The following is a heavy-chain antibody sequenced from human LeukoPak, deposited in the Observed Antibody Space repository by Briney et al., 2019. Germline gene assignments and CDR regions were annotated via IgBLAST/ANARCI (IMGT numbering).Heavy chain of an antibody. D-gene: IGHD3-10*01. Sequence: SETLSLTCTVSGGSVSSGSYYWSWIRQPPGKGLEWIGYIYYGGSTNYNPSLKSRVTISVDTSKNQFSLKLSSVTAVDTAVYYCASTSGVTIVRGVSFDYWGQGTLVTVSS. V-gene: IGHV4-61*01. CDR3: ASTSGVTIVRGVSFDY. CDR2: IYYGGST. CDR1: GGSVSSGSYY. J-gene: IGHJ4*02.